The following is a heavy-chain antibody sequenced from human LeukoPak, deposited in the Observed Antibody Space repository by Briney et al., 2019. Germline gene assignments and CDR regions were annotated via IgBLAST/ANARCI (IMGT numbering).Heavy chain of an antibody. V-gene: IGHV1-46*01. CDR2: INPSGGST. CDR3: ARGLQWLVWGYYYYGMDV. J-gene: IGHJ6*02. D-gene: IGHD6-19*01. CDR1: GYTFTGYY. Sequence: ASVKVSCKASGYTFTGYYMHWVRQAPGQGLEWMGIINPSGGSTSYAQKFQGRVTMTRDTSTSTVYMELSSLRSEDTAVYYCARGLQWLVWGYYYYGMDVWGQGTTVTVSS.